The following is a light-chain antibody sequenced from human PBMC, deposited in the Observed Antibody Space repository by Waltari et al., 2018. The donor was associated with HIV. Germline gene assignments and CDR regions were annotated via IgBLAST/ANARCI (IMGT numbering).Light chain of an antibody. CDR2: EDN. CDR1: SGSIASIY. J-gene: IGLJ3*02. V-gene: IGLV6-57*04. Sequence: NFMLTQPHSVSESPGKTVTISCTRSSGSIASIYVQWYQQRPGSAPTTVIYEDNQRPSGVPDRFSVSIDSSSNSASLTISGLKTEDETDYYCQSYDSSNRVFGGGTKLTVL. CDR3: QSYDSSNRV.